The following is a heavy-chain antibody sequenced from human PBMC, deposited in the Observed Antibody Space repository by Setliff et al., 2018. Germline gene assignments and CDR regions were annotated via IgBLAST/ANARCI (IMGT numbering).Heavy chain of an antibody. CDR2: INPHGSEK. D-gene: IGHD6-25*01. V-gene: IGHV3-7*01. J-gene: IGHJ5*02. Sequence: ALRLSCTASGLPYINDWVSWVRQAPGKGLEWLASINPHGSEKYYVDSVKGRFTISRDNARKTLYLHMNNPRADDTAVFYCVPGRGSWGQGALVTVSS. CDR3: VPGRGS. CDR1: GLPYINDW.